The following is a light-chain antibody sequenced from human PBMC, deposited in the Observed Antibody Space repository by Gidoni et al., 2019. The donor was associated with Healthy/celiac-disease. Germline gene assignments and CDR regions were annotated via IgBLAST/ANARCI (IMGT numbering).Light chain of an antibody. CDR3: QQYGSSPST. CDR2: GSS. Sequence: ETVLTQHPGTLSLSPGERATLSGRASQSFSSSYLAWYQQKPGQAPRLLIYGSSSRATGIPYRFSGRGSGTDFTLTISRLEPEDFAVYYCQQYGSSPSTFXGXTKVXIK. V-gene: IGKV3-20*01. J-gene: IGKJ4*01. CDR1: QSFSSSY.